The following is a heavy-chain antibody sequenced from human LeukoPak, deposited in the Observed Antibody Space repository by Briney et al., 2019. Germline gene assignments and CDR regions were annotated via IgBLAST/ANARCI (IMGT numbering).Heavy chain of an antibody. V-gene: IGHV3-53*01. CDR3: ARKPDY. Sequence: GGSLRLSCAASGFTVSNNYMAWVRQPPGKGLEWVSLIYSGGSIYYADSVKGRFTISRDNSKNSLYLQMNSLKAEDTAVYYCARKPDYWGQGTLVTVSS. CDR2: IYSGGSI. J-gene: IGHJ4*02. CDR1: GFTVSNNY.